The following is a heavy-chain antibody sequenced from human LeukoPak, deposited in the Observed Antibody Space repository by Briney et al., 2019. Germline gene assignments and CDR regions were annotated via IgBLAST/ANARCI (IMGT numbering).Heavy chain of an antibody. D-gene: IGHD6-19*01. CDR1: GYTCTSYG. CDR3: ARVDSSGWSHHGWFDP. V-gene: IGHV1-18*01. J-gene: IGHJ5*02. CDR2: ISAYNGNT. Sequence: ASVKVSCKASGYTCTSYGISWVRQAPGQGLEWMGWISAYNGNTNYAQKLQGRVTMTTDTSTSTAYMELRSLRSDDTAVYYSARVDSSGWSHHGWFDPWGQGTLVTVSS.